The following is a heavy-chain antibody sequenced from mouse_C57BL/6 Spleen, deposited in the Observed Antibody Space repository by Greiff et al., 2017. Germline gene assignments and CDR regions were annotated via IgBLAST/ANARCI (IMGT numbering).Heavy chain of an antibody. CDR2: INPSSGYT. CDR3: ASHSDYYAMDY. CDR1: GYTFTSYT. V-gene: IGHV1-4*01. Sequence: QVQLQQSGAELARPGASVKMSCKASGYTFTSYTMHWVKQRPGQGLEWIGYINPSSGYTKYNQKFKDKATLTADKSSSTAYMQLSSLTSEDSAVYYCASHSDYYAMDYWGQGTSVTVSS. J-gene: IGHJ4*01.